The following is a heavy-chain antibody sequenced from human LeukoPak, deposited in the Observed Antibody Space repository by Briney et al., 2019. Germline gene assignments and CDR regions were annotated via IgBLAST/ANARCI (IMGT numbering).Heavy chain of an antibody. J-gene: IGHJ3*02. Sequence: ASVKVSFKASGFTFTTYFMHWVRQAPGQGLEWMGWINPYSGATNSAQKFQGRVTMTRDTSISTAYMELSMLTSDDTAVYYCGRATYTSIWFHDAFDIWGQGTMVTVSS. CDR1: GFTFTTYF. CDR2: INPYSGAT. CDR3: GRATYTSIWFHDAFDI. V-gene: IGHV1-2*02. D-gene: IGHD6-13*01.